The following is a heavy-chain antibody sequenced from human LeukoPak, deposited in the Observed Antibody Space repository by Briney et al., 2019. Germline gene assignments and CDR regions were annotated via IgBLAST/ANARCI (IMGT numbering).Heavy chain of an antibody. J-gene: IGHJ5*02. CDR3: ARDCSSTSCYPFDP. D-gene: IGHD2-2*01. V-gene: IGHV1-69*04. CDR1: GGTFSSYA. Sequence: ASVKVSCKASGGTFSSYAISWVRQAPGQGLEWMGRIIPILGVANYAQKFQGRVTITADKSTSTAYMELSSLRSEDTAVYYCARDCSSTSCYPFDPWGQGTLVTVSS. CDR2: IIPILGVA.